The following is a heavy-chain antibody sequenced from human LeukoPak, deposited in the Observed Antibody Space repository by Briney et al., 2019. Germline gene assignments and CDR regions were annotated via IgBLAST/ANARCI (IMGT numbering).Heavy chain of an antibody. Sequence: GASVKVSCKASGGTFSSYAISWVRQAPGQGLEWMGGIIPIFGTANCAQKFQGRVTITADESTSTAYMELSSLRSEDTAVYYCARDLTGTTNWFDPWGQGTLVTVSS. CDR2: IIPIFGTA. CDR1: GGTFSSYA. J-gene: IGHJ5*02. V-gene: IGHV1-69*13. CDR3: ARDLTGTTNWFDP. D-gene: IGHD1-7*01.